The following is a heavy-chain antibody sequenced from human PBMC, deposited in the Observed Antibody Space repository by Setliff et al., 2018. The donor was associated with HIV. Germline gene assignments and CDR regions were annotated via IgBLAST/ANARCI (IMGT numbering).Heavy chain of an antibody. CDR2: MYYRGTT. Sequence: PSETLSLTCTVSGGSIISSSYYWGWIRQPPGKGLEWIGTMYYRGTTYNNPSLKSRVTFSADTSKNQFSLNLNSVTATDTAVYYCARLPRQLLKGAAAYFDNWGQGTLVTSPQ. D-gene: IGHD5-18*01. CDR3: ARLPRQLLKGAAAYFDN. CDR1: GGSIISSSYY. J-gene: IGHJ4*02. V-gene: IGHV4-39*01.